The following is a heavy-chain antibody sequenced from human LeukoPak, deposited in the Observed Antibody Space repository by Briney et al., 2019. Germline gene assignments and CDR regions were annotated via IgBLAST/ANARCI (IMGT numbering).Heavy chain of an antibody. CDR1: GFTSSSYS. CDR2: ISSSSSYI. CDR3: ARRGNYYDSSGYPMLSDAFDI. Sequence: GGSLRLSCAASGFTSSSYSMNWVRQAPGKGLEWVSSISSSSSYIYYADSVKGRFTISRDNAKNTLYLQMNSLRAEDTAVYYCARRGNYYDSSGYPMLSDAFDIWGQGTMVTVSS. J-gene: IGHJ3*02. V-gene: IGHV3-21*01. D-gene: IGHD3-22*01.